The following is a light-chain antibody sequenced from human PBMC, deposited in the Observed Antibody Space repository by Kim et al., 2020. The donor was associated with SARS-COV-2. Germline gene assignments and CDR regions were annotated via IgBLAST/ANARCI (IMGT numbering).Light chain of an antibody. CDR2: DDS. CDR3: QQYNSYSGT. J-gene: IGKJ1*01. CDR1: QSISNW. V-gene: IGKV1-5*01. Sequence: DIQMTQSPSTLSASVGDRVTITCRASQSISNWLAWYQQKPGKAPKLLIYDDSNLESGVPSRFSGSGSGTEFTLTIRSLQPDDFATYYCQQYNSYSGTFGQGTKVGIK.